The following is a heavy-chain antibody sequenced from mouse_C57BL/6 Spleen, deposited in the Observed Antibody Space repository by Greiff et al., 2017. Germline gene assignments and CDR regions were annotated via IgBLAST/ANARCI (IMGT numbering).Heavy chain of an antibody. CDR1: GYSFTGYY. CDR2: IYPYNGVS. J-gene: IGHJ2*01. D-gene: IGHD1-1*01. CDR3: ARGNIHYYGSSRLGYFDF. V-gene: IGHV1-31*01. Sequence: VHVKQSGPELVKPGASVKISCKASGYSFTGYYMPWVKQSHGNILDWIGYIYPYNGVSSYNQKFKGKATLTVDKSSSPAYLELRSLTSEDSAVYYCARGNIHYYGSSRLGYFDFWGTGTTLTVSS.